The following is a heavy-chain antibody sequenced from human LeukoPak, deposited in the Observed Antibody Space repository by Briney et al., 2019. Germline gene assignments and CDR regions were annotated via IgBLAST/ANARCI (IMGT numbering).Heavy chain of an antibody. J-gene: IGHJ4*02. CDR2: INPNSGGT. V-gene: IGHV1-2*06. D-gene: IGHD5-24*01. CDR3: ARSDQWVDREMATITTPADY. CDR1: GYTFTGYY. Sequence: ASVKVSCKASGYTFTGYYMHWVRQAPGQGLEWMGRINPNSGGTNYAQKFQGRVTMTRDTSISTAYMELSRLRSDDTAVYYCARSDQWVDREMATITTPADYWGQGTLVTASS.